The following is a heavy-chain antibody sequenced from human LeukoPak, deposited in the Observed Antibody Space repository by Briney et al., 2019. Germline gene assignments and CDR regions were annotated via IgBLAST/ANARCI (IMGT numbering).Heavy chain of an antibody. D-gene: IGHD6-13*01. CDR3: GRGGIAAAASGIDY. J-gene: IGHJ4*02. CDR2: INYSGST. V-gene: IGHV4-31*03. Sequence: SEILSLTCTVSGGSISSGGYYWSWIRQHPGKGLEWIGYINYSGSTYYNPSLKSRVTISVDRSKNQFSLNLSSVTAADTAVYYCGRGGIAAAASGIDYWGQGTLVAVSS. CDR1: GGSISSGGYY.